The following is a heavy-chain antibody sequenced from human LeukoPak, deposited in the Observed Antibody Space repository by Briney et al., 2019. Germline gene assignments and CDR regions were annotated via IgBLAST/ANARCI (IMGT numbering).Heavy chain of an antibody. CDR3: ARDPKGGFSYGWGAFDI. V-gene: IGHV3-30-3*01. CDR2: ISYDGNNK. CDR1: GFTFNNYA. J-gene: IGHJ3*02. Sequence: PGGSLRLSCAASGFTFNNYAMHWVRKAPGRGLEWVAVISYDGNNKYFADSVKGRFIITRNNSKNTLFLQMNSLRVEDTAVYYCARDPKGGFSYGWGAFDIWGQGTMVTVSS. D-gene: IGHD5-12*01.